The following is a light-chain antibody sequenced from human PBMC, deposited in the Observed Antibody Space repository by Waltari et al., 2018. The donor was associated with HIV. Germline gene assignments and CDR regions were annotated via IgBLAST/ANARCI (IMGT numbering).Light chain of an antibody. V-gene: IGLV2-23*02. CDR3: CSYASGSTFV. CDR2: EVS. J-gene: IGLJ1*01. CDR1: SSDLGSYDL. Sequence: QSALTQPASVSGSPGQSITISCTGTSSDLGSYDLVSWYQQHPGKAPTVMSYEVSKRPSVVSKRFSGSKSGNTASLIISGLQAEDEADYYCCSYASGSTFVFGTGTKVTVL.